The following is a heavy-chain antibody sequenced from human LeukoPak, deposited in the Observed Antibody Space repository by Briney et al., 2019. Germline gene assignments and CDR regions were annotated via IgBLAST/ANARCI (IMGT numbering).Heavy chain of an antibody. J-gene: IGHJ5*02. V-gene: IGHV3-30*01. CDR1: GFTFSSYV. CDR2: ISYEGSNK. CDR3: ARDRGRINWFDP. Sequence: HPGGSLRLSCAASGFTFSSYVMHWVRQAPGKGLEWVAVISYEGSNKYYADSVQGRFTISRDNSKNTLYLQMNSLRAEDTAVYYCARDRGRINWFDPWGQGTLVTVSS. D-gene: IGHD1-26*01.